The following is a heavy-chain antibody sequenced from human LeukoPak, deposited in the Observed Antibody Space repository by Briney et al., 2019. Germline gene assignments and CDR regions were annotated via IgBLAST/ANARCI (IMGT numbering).Heavy chain of an antibody. V-gene: IGHV3-48*03. Sequence: GGSPRLSRAASGFTFSSYEMNWGGQGPGKGLEWVSYISSSGSTIYYADSVKGRFTISRDNAKNSLYLQMNSLRAEDTAVYYCAELGITMIGGVWGKGTTVTISS. J-gene: IGHJ6*04. D-gene: IGHD3-10*02. CDR1: GFTFSSYE. CDR2: ISSSGSTI. CDR3: AELGITMIGGV.